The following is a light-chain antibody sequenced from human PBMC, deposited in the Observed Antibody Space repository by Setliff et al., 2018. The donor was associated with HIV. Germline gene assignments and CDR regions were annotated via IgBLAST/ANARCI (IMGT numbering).Light chain of an antibody. Sequence: QSVLTQPPSTSGTPGQKVTISCSGSDSNIGSHSVFWYQQLPGTAPKLVMYNNDQRPSGVPDRFSGSKSGTSASLAISGLRSEDETNYSCAAWDDSLSGVLFGGGTKVTVL. CDR3: AAWDDSLSGVL. J-gene: IGLJ2*01. V-gene: IGLV1-47*02. CDR1: DSNIGSHS. CDR2: NND.